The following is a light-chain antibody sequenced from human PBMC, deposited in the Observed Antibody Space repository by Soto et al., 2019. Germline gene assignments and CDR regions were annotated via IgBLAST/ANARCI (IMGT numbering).Light chain of an antibody. J-gene: IGKJ4*01. CDR3: QKYNSAPLT. V-gene: IGKV1-27*01. CDR1: QGISNY. CDR2: AAS. Sequence: DIQMTQSPSSLSASVGDRVTITCRASQGISNYLAWDQQKPGKVPKLLIYAASTLQSGVPSRVSGSGSGTDFTLTISSLQPEDVLTYDCQKYNSAPLTFGGWTKVEIK.